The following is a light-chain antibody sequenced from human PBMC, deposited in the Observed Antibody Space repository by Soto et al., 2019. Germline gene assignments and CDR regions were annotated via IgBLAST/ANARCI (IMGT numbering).Light chain of an antibody. V-gene: IGKV3-11*01. CDR1: QSIGLA. J-gene: IGKJ2*01. Sequence: EIVLPPSPATLSLSPGERATLSCRASQSIGLAIAWYQHKPGQAPRLLIFDASQRATGIPARFRGSGSGTDVTRAISSLEPEDFATYYCQQSYSVPYTLGPGTEMKMK. CDR3: QQSYSVPYT. CDR2: DAS.